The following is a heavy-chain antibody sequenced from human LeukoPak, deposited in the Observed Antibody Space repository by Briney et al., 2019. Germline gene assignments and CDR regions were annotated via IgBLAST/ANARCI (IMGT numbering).Heavy chain of an antibody. V-gene: IGHV3-23*01. Sequence: TGGSLRLSCAASGFTFSSYAMSWVRQAPGKGLEWVSAISGSGGSTYYADSVKGRFTISRDNSKNTLYLQMNSLRAEDTAVYYCAKPYSSGWATEYFQHWGQGTLVTVSS. CDR1: GFTFSSYA. CDR2: ISGSGGST. D-gene: IGHD6-19*01. CDR3: AKPYSSGWATEYFQH. J-gene: IGHJ1*01.